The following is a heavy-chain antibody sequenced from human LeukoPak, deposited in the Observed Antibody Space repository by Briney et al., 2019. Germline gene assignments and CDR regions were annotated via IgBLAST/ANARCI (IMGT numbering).Heavy chain of an antibody. CDR3: ARAHCSGGSGERWTFEY. CDR1: GGTFSSYA. D-gene: IGHD2-15*01. CDR2: IIPIFGTA. J-gene: IGHJ4*02. V-gene: IGHV1-69*05. Sequence: GASVKVSCKASGGTFSSYAISWVRQAPGQGLEWMGRIIPIFGTANYAQKFQGRVTITTDDSTNTPSMDLSSLRSEDTAVYYCARAHCSGGSGERWTFEYWGQGTLVTVSS.